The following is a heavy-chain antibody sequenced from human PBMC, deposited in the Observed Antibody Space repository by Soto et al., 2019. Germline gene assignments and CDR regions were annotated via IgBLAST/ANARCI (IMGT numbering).Heavy chain of an antibody. D-gene: IGHD3-16*01. CDR2: IIPIFGTA. Sequence: QVQLVQSGAEVKKPGSSVKVSCKASGVTFSSYAISWVRQAPGQGLEWMGGIIPIFGTANYAQKFQGRVTITADESTSTAYMGLSSLRSEDTAVDYYTRDLLSGESEYWGPGTLVTVSS. V-gene: IGHV1-69*01. J-gene: IGHJ4*02. CDR1: GVTFSSYA. CDR3: TRDLLSGESEY.